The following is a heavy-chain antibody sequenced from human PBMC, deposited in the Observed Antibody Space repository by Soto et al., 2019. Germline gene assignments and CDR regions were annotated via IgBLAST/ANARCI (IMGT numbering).Heavy chain of an antibody. Sequence: PGGSLRLSCAASGFTFSSYAMHWVRQAPGKGLEWVAVISYDGSNKYYADSVKGRFTISRDNSKNTLYLQMNSLRAEDTAVYYCARDHKVEYSSSCPDYWGQGTLVTVSS. V-gene: IGHV3-30-3*01. CDR1: GFTFSSYA. D-gene: IGHD6-13*01. CDR2: ISYDGSNK. J-gene: IGHJ4*02. CDR3: ARDHKVEYSSSCPDY.